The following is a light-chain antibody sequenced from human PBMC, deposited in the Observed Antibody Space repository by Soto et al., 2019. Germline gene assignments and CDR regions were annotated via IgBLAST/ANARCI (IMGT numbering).Light chain of an antibody. V-gene: IGKV3-20*01. CDR1: QSVSSSY. CDR3: QQYGSSPLIT. CDR2: GAS. Sequence: EIVLTQSPGTLSLSPGERATLSCRASQSVSSSYLAWYQQKPVQAPRLLIYGASSRATGIPDRFSGSGSGTELTLTISRLEPADFAVYYCQQYGSSPLITFGQGTRLEIK. J-gene: IGKJ5*01.